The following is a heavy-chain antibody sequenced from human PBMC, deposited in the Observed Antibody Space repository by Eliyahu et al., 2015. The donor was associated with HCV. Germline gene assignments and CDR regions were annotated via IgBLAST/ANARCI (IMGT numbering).Heavy chain of an antibody. J-gene: IGHJ4*02. D-gene: IGHD3-22*01. V-gene: IGHV3-33*01. CDR1: GXTFSSXX. CDR3: ARGREDYYDSSGYYYEGRFDY. Sequence: QVQLVESGGGVVQPGRSLRLSCAASGXTFSSXXXQWVRQAPGTGXXWVGVIWYGGSNNYYADSVKGRFTISRDNSKNTLYLQMNSLRAEDTAVYYCARGREDYYDSSGYYYEGRFDYWGQGTLVTVSS. CDR2: IWYGGSNN.